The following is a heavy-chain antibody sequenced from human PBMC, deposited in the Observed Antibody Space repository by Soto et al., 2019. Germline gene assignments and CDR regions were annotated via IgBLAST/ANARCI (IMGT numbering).Heavy chain of an antibody. CDR3: AREVRSAGEDR. D-gene: IGHD6-19*01. Sequence: GASVKVSCKASGYTFTNYALHWVRQAPGQSLEWMGWISTGDGDTRYSQKFQGRVSITRETSASTVYMDLSSLRSEDTAVYYCAREVRSAGEDRCGQGTLVTVSS. V-gene: IGHV1-3*04. J-gene: IGHJ5*02. CDR2: ISTGDGDT. CDR1: GYTFTNYA.